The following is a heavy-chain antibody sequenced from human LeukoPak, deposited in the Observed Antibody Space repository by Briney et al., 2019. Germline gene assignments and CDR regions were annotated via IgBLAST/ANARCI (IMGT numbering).Heavy chain of an antibody. CDR1: GYTFTGYY. Sequence: ASVKISCKASGYTFTGYYIHWVRQAPGQGLEWMGWINPNSGGTNYAQKFQGRVTMTRDTSISTAYMELSRLRSDDTAVYYCARGRVYCSGGSCYSWSTIYFDYWGQGTLVTVSS. CDR2: INPNSGGT. J-gene: IGHJ4*02. D-gene: IGHD2-15*01. V-gene: IGHV1-2*02. CDR3: ARGRVYCSGGSCYSWSTIYFDY.